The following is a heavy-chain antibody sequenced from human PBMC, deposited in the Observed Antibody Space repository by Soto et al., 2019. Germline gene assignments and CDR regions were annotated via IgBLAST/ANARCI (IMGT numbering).Heavy chain of an antibody. CDR3: VRGGPGDQTYFWDGMDV. CDR2: TSSSSSTI. J-gene: IGHJ6*02. CDR1: GFTFSSYS. Sequence: EVQLVESGGGLVQPGGSLRLSCAASGFTFSSYSMNWVRQAPGKGMQWISYTSSSSSTIYYADSVNGRFTVSRDYAKNSLYLQMKILTDEDTAVDYCVRGGPGDQTYFWDGMDVWGQGTTVTVSS. V-gene: IGHV3-48*02. D-gene: IGHD7-27*01.